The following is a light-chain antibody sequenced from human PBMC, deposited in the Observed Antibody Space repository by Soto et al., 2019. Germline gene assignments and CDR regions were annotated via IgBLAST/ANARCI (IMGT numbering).Light chain of an antibody. CDR3: QQYNNWPPYT. V-gene: IGKV3-15*01. CDR2: GAS. J-gene: IGKJ2*01. Sequence: ELVMTQSPATLSVSPGERATLSCRASQIVSSNLAWYQQKPGQAPRLLIYGASTRDTGIPARFSGSGSGTEFTLTISSLQSEDFAVYYCQQYNNWPPYTFGQGTKLEIK. CDR1: QIVSSN.